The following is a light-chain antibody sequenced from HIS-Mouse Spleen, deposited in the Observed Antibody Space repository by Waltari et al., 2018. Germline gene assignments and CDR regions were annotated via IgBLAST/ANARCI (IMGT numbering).Light chain of an antibody. J-gene: IGLJ2*01. CDR3: YSTDSSGNHRV. V-gene: IGLV3-10*01. CDR1: AFPTKY. Sequence: SYELTQPPSVSVSPGQTARLPCSGDAFPTKYPYWYPQQLGQAPGLVIYEDSKRPSGIPERFSGSSSGTMATLTISGAQVEDEADYYCYSTDSSGNHRVFGGGTKLTVL. CDR2: EDS.